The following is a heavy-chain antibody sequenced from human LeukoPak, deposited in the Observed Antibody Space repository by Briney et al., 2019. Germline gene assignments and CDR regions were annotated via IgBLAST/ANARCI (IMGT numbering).Heavy chain of an antibody. CDR2: ISGIGGST. Sequence: GWSLRLSFAASGITFSSYARRWVRQGPVKGLYRISAISGIGGSTYYADSVKGRFTISRDNSKNTLYLQMNSLRAEDTAVYFFFQAEDGIRFLESFDAFDIWGQGTMVTVSS. CDR3: FQAEDGIRFLESFDAFDI. J-gene: IGHJ3*02. D-gene: IGHD3-3*01. CDR1: GITFSSYA. V-gene: IGHV3-23*01.